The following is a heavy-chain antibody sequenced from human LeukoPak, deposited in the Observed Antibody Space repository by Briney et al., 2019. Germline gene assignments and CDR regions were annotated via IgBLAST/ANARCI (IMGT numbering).Heavy chain of an antibody. CDR2: INPNSGVT. Sequence: GASVKVSCKASGYTFTGYYMHWVRQAPGQGLEWMGWINPNSGVTNYAQKFQGWVTMTRDTSISTAYMELSRLRSDDTAVYYCARRLGYGDYEFDYWGQGTLVTVSS. V-gene: IGHV1-2*04. D-gene: IGHD4-17*01. J-gene: IGHJ4*02. CDR3: ARRLGYGDYEFDY. CDR1: GYTFTGYY.